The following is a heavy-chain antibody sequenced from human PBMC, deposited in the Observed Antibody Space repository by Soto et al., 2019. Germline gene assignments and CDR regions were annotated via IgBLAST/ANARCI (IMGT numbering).Heavy chain of an antibody. D-gene: IGHD5-18*01. Sequence: GGSLKLSFKSPGYHFTNYLITLVRPSPGRGLEWMGRIDPSASYTNYGPSFEGHVTISVDKSITTTYLQWSSLEVSDTGMYFCASHLLGVDTPMYLWGQGTLVTVSS. CDR2: IDPSASYT. CDR3: ASHLLGVDTPMYL. J-gene: IGHJ4*02. V-gene: IGHV5-10-1*01. CDR1: GYHFTNYL.